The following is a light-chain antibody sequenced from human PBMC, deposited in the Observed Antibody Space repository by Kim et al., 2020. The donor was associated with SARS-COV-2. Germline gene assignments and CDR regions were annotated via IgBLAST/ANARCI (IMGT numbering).Light chain of an antibody. J-gene: IGLJ2*01. CDR2: EDN. Sequence: GKAVTIYCTRSSGSIASNYVQLYQQRPGSAPTTVIYEDNQRPSGVPDRFSGSIDSSSNSASLTISGLKTEDEADYYCQSYDSSNVVFGGGTKLTVL. CDR3: QSYDSSNVV. V-gene: IGLV6-57*03. CDR1: SGSIASNY.